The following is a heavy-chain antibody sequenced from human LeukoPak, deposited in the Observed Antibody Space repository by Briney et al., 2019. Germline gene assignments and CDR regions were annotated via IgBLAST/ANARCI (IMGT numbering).Heavy chain of an antibody. CDR2: TYYRSKWYN. V-gene: IGHV6-1*01. CDR3: SRHKSGWIDY. D-gene: IGHD6-19*01. CDR1: GDSVSSNSAA. Sequence: SQTLSLTCAISGDSVSSNSAAWDWIRQSPSRGRELLGRTYYRSKWYNDYAVSVRSRITINPDTSKNQFSLQLNSVTPEDTAVYYCSRHKSGWIDYWGQGTLVTVSS. J-gene: IGHJ4*02.